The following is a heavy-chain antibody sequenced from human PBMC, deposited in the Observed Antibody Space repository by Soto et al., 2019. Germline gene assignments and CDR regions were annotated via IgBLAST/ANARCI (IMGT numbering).Heavy chain of an antibody. V-gene: IGHV3-30*18. CDR3: VKEQYCISTSCPMDV. CDR2: ISYDGSNK. CDR1: GFTFSSYG. D-gene: IGHD2-2*01. Sequence: QVQLVESGGGVVQPGRSLRLSCAASGFTFSSYGMHWVRQAPGKGLEWVAVISYDGSNKYYADSVKGRFTISRDNSKNTLYLQMNSLRAEDTAVYYCVKEQYCISTSCPMDVWGQGTTVTVSS. J-gene: IGHJ6*02.